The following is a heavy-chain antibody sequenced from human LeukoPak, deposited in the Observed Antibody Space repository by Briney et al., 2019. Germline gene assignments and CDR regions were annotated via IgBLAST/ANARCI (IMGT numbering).Heavy chain of an antibody. V-gene: IGHV3-48*01. J-gene: IGHJ6*02. D-gene: IGHD6-6*01. CDR3: ARGGARGSSYYYYGMDV. Sequence: GGSLRLSCAASGFDFSTYSMHWVRRAPGRGLEWLSYINSSSSTIYYADSVKGRFTISRDNAKNSLYLQMNSLRAEDTAAFYCARGGARGSSYYYYGMDVWGLGTTVTVSS. CDR2: INSSSSTI. CDR1: GFDFSTYS.